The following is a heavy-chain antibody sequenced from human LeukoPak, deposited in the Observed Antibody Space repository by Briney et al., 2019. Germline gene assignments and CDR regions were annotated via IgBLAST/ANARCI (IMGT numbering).Heavy chain of an antibody. CDR2: ISNSGST. D-gene: IGHD6-13*01. CDR1: GGSISSHY. V-gene: IGHV4-59*08. CDR3: ARHGLAAAGPWNWFDP. J-gene: IGHJ5*02. Sequence: SETLSLTCTVSGGSISSHYWTWIRQSPVKGLEWIGDISNSGSTSYNPSLKSRVTISIDTSKNQFSLKLSSVTAADTAVYYCARHGLAAAGPWNWFDPWGQGTLVTVSS.